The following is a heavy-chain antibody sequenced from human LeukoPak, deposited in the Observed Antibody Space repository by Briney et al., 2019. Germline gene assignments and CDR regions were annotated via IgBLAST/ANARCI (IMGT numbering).Heavy chain of an antibody. CDR2: ISRSATTI. D-gene: IGHD1-1*01. V-gene: IGHV3-48*03. Sequence: GGSLRLSCAASGFTFSSYEMNWVRQAPGKGLEWVSSISRSATTIYYADSVKGRFTISRDNAKNTLYLQMNSLRAEDTAVYYCARAVPPDYWGQGTLVTVSS. CDR1: GFTFSSYE. CDR3: ARAVPPDY. J-gene: IGHJ4*02.